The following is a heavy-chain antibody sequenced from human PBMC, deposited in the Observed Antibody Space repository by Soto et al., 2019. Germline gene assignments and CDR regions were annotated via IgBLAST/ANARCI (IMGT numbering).Heavy chain of an antibody. CDR2: IKQDGSEK. CDR3: ARGYANGAGYSSGWLRGHYYYYMDV. J-gene: IGHJ6*03. Sequence: GGSLRLSCAASGFTFSSYWMSWVRQAPGKGLEWVANIKQDGSEKYYVDSVKGRFTISRDNAKNSPYLQMNSLRAEDTAVYYCARGYANGAGYSSGWLRGHYYYYMDVWGKGTTVTVSS. D-gene: IGHD6-19*01. CDR1: GFTFSSYW. V-gene: IGHV3-7*01.